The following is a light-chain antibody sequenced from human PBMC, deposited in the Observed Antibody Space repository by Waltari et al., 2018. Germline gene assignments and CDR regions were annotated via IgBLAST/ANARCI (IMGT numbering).Light chain of an antibody. CDR3: YSTDSSGNHRV. CDR1: PSPKKY. CDR2: EDS. V-gene: IGLV3-10*01. Sequence: SYELTQPPSVSVSPGQTARITCSGDPSPKKYAYWYQQKSGQAPVLVIYEDSKRPSGIPERFSGSSSGTMATLTISGAQVEDEADYYCYSTDSSGNHRVFGGGTKLTVL. J-gene: IGLJ2*01.